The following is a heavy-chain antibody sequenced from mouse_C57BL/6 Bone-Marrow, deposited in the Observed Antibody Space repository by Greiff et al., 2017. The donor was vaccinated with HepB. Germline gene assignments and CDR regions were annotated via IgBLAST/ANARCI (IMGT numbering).Heavy chain of an antibody. V-gene: IGHV1-81*01. Sequence: VQLQQSGAELVRPGASVKLSCKASGYTFTSYGISWVKQRTGQGLEWIGEIYPRSGNTYYNEKFKGKATLTADKSSSTAYMELRSLTTEDSAVYFCARGGYYYGSSYDAMDDWGQGTSVTVSS. J-gene: IGHJ4*01. CDR2: IYPRSGNT. D-gene: IGHD1-1*01. CDR1: GYTFTSYG. CDR3: ARGGYYYGSSYDAMDD.